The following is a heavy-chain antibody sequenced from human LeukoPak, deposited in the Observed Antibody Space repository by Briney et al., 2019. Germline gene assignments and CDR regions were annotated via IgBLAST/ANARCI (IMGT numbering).Heavy chain of an antibody. CDR1: GGSISGSNYY. Sequence: PSETLSLTCTVSGGSISGSNYYWDWIRQAPGKGLEWVSSISSSGSYVYFADSVKGRITISRDNAKNSLYLQMNSLRAEDTAVYYCARVLAGATYFDYWGQGTLVTVSS. CDR3: ARVLAGATYFDY. J-gene: IGHJ4*01. CDR2: ISSSGSYV. V-gene: IGHV3-21*01. D-gene: IGHD1-26*01.